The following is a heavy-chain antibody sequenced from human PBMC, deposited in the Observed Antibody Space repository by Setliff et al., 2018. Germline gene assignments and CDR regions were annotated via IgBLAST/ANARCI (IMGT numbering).Heavy chain of an antibody. CDR1: GYMFTSYG. D-gene: IGHD2-15*01. V-gene: IGHV1-18*01. CDR3: ARRGGWFEFDY. J-gene: IGHJ4*02. CDR2: ISAYDGNT. Sequence: ASVKVSCKASGYMFTSYGITWVRQAPGQGLEWMGWISAYDGNTKFAQKFQDRVAMSTDAPTTTAYMELRSLRSDDTAVYFCARRGGWFEFDYWGQGTLVTVSS.